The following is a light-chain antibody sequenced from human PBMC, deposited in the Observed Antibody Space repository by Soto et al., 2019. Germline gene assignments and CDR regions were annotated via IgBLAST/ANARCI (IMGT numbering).Light chain of an antibody. J-gene: IGKJ1*01. CDR1: QSVSNR. CDR3: QQPSGWPRT. Sequence: EIVMTQSPATLSVSPGERATLSCRASQSVSNRLAWYQQRPGQAPRLLIYRASARATGIPARCSGSGAGTEFTLTSSSLQAEDVAIYYCQQPSGWPRTFGQGTKVEIK. V-gene: IGKV3-15*01. CDR2: RAS.